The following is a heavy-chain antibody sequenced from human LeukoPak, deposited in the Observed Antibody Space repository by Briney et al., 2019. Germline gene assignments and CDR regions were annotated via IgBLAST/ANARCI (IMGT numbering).Heavy chain of an antibody. CDR1: GFTFSSFW. Sequence: GGSLILSCAASGFTFSSFWMYWVRQAPGKGLVWVSRINSDGGSTTYADSVKGRFTISRDNAKNTVYLQMNSLRAEDTAVYYCAKSQLITMVRGVIDYWGQGTLVTVSS. D-gene: IGHD3-10*01. J-gene: IGHJ4*02. CDR3: AKSQLITMVRGVIDY. CDR2: INSDGGST. V-gene: IGHV3-74*01.